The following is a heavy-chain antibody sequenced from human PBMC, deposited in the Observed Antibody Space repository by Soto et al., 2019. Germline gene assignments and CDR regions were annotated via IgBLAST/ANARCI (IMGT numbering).Heavy chain of an antibody. Sequence: QVQLVESGGGVVQPGRSLRLSCAASGFTFSSYAMHWVRQAPGKGLEWVAVISYDGSNKYYADSVKGRFTISRDNSKNTLYLQMNSLRAEDTAVYYCARGRGLGELSRLNDYWGQGTLVTVSS. CDR2: ISYDGSNK. D-gene: IGHD3-16*02. V-gene: IGHV3-30-3*01. J-gene: IGHJ4*02. CDR3: ARGRGLGELSRLNDY. CDR1: GFTFSSYA.